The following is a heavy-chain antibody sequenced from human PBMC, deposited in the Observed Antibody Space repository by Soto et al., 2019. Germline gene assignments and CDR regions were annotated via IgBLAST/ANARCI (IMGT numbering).Heavy chain of an antibody. CDR1: GYSFTSYW. CDR2: IYPGDSDT. V-gene: IGHV5-51*01. Sequence: LGESLKISCKGSGYSFTSYWIGWVRQMPGKGLEWMGIIYPGDSDTRYSPSFQGQVTISADKSISTAYLQWSSLKASDTAMYYCARRRYYYDSSGSSYGMDVWGQGTTVTVSS. CDR3: ARRRYYYDSSGSSYGMDV. D-gene: IGHD3-22*01. J-gene: IGHJ6*02.